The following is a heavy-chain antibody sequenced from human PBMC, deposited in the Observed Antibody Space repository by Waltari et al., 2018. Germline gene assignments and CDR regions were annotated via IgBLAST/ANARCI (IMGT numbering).Heavy chain of an antibody. J-gene: IGHJ3*02. D-gene: IGHD3-3*01. CDR2: IYHSGST. Sequence: QVQLQASGPGLLKPSEPLSLTSAVSGSSISSGYYWGSIRSPPGKGLEWIGSIYHSGSTYYNPSLKSRVTISVDTSKNQFSLKLSSVTAADTAVYYCAREPYYDFWSGPAFDIWGQGTMVTVSS. CDR1: GSSISSGYY. V-gene: IGHV4-38-2*02. CDR3: AREPYYDFWSGPAFDI.